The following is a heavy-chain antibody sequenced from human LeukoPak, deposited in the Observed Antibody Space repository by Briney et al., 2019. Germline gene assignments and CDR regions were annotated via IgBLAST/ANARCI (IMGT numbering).Heavy chain of an antibody. CDR2: IYSGGST. J-gene: IGHJ4*02. CDR3: AKDRSSGQGNY. D-gene: IGHD2-2*01. CDR1: GFTVSSNY. Sequence: HPGGSLRLSCAASGFTVSSNYMSWVRQAPGKGLEWVSVIYSGGSTYYADSVKGRFTISRDNSKNTLYLQMNSLRAEDTAVYYCAKDRSSGQGNYWGQGTLVTVSS. V-gene: IGHV3-53*01.